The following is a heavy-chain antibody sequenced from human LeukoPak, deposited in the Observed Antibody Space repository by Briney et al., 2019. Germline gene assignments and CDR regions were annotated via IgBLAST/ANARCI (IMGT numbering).Heavy chain of an antibody. J-gene: IGHJ4*02. CDR2: IGTTGDT. CDR1: GFTFSSYD. Sequence: PGGSLRLSCAASGFTFSSYDMHWVRQAPGKGLEWVSVIGTTGDTYYSDSVKGRFTVSRENAKNSLYLRMTSLRAGDTALYYCARATRGLDYWGRGTLVTVSS. CDR3: ARATRGLDY. D-gene: IGHD3-16*01. V-gene: IGHV3-13*04.